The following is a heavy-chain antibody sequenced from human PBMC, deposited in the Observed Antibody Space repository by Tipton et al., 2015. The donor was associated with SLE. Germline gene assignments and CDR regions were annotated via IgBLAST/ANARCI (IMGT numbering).Heavy chain of an antibody. Sequence: TLSLTCAVYGGSFSGYYWTWIRQPPGKGLEWIGEINHSGSTNYNPSLKSRVSISVDTSKNQFSLKLSSVTAADTAVYYCASRGSWSGTDAFDIWGQGTMVTVSS. D-gene: IGHD6-13*01. CDR2: INHSGST. CDR3: ASRGSWSGTDAFDI. J-gene: IGHJ3*02. CDR1: GGSFSGYY. V-gene: IGHV4-34*01.